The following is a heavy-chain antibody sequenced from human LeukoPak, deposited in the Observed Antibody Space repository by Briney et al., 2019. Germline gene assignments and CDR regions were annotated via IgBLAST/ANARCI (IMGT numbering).Heavy chain of an antibody. CDR2: ISGSGGST. J-gene: IGHJ4*02. CDR1: GFTFITSW. V-gene: IGHV3-23*01. Sequence: GGSLRLSCAASGFTFITSWMSWLRQAPGKGLEWVSAISGSGGSTYYADSVKGRFTISRENSKNTLYLQMNSLRAEDTAVYYCAKDSAKKYDDYWGQGTLVTVSS. D-gene: IGHD2/OR15-2a*01. CDR3: AKDSAKKYDDY.